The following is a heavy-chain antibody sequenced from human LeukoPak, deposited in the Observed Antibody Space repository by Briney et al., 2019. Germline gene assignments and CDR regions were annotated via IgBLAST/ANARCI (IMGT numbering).Heavy chain of an antibody. CDR2: IYYSGST. J-gene: IGHJ4*02. D-gene: IGHD6-6*01. CDR1: GGSISSGGYS. CDR3: ARIPKSPSRFFDY. V-gene: IGHV4-31*03. Sequence: SQTLSLTCTVSGGSISSGGYSWSWIRQHPGKGLEWIGYIYYSGSTYYNPSLKSRVTISVDTSKNQFSLKLSSVTAADTAVYYCARIPKSPSRFFDYWGQGTLVTVSS.